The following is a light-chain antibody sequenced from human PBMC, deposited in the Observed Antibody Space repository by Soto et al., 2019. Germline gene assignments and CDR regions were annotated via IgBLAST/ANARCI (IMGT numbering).Light chain of an antibody. J-gene: IGLJ2*01. CDR3: LSYASSNTLL. Sequence: QSVLTQPASVSGSPGQLIAISCTGTSSDIGGYNYVSWYQQHPGRAPKLIIFEVSNRPSGVSNRFSGSKSGNTASLTISGLQPEDEADYYCLSYASSNTLLFGGGTQLTVL. CDR1: SSDIGGYNY. CDR2: EVS. V-gene: IGLV2-14*01.